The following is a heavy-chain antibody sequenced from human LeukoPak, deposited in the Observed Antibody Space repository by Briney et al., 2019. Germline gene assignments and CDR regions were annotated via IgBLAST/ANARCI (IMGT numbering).Heavy chain of an antibody. Sequence: ASVTVSCTAXGXXFTSYDINWVRQATXXXXXXXXWMNPNSGNTGYAQKFQGRVTMTRNTSISTAYMELSSLRSEDTAVYYCAACIAVAGHYYFDYWGQGTLVTVSS. CDR3: AACIAVAGHYYFDY. D-gene: IGHD6-19*01. CDR1: GXXFTSYD. J-gene: IGHJ4*02. V-gene: IGHV1-8*01. CDR2: MNPNSGNT.